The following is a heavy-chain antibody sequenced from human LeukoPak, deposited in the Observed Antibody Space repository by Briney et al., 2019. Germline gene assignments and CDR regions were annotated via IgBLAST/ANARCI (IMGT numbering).Heavy chain of an antibody. CDR3: ARRNYDSSGYVDY. V-gene: IGHV4-34*01. D-gene: IGHD3-22*01. J-gene: IGHJ4*02. CDR2: ISHRGRT. Sequence: SETLSLTCAVYGGSLSDYYWSWIRQSPGKGLEWIGEISHRGRTYYNLSLKSRVTISVDTSKNQFSLKLSSVTAADTAVYYCARRNYDSSGYVDYWGQGTLVTVSS. CDR1: GGSLSDYY.